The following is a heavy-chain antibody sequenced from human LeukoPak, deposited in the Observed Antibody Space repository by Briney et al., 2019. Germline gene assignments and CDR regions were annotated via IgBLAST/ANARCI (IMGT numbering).Heavy chain of an antibody. CDR3: ARFGLMGYSYGRDAFDI. J-gene: IGHJ3*02. CDR1: GFTFSSYS. CDR2: ISSSSSYI. Sequence: PGRSLRLSCAASGFTFSSYSMNWVRQAPGKGLEWVSSISSSSSYIYYADSVKGRFTISRDNAKNSLYLQMNSLRAEDTAVYYCARFGLMGYSYGRDAFDIWGQGTMVTVSS. V-gene: IGHV3-21*01. D-gene: IGHD5-18*01.